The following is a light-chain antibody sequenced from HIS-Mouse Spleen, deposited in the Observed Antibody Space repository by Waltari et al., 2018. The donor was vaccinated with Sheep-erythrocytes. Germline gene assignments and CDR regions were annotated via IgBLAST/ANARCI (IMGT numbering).Light chain of an antibody. J-gene: IGKJ1*01. Sequence: DIVMTQSPLSLPVTPGEPASISCWSSQSLLNSNGYNDLDWYLQKPGQSQQLLIYLGSNRASGVPDRFSGSGSGTDFTLKISRVEAEDVGVYYCMQALQTPRTFGQGTKVEIK. CDR1: QSLLNSNGYND. CDR2: LGS. V-gene: IGKV2-28*01. CDR3: MQALQTPRT.